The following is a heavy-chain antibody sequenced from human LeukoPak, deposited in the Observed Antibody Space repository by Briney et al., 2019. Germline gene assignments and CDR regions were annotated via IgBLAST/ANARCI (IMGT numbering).Heavy chain of an antibody. J-gene: IGHJ3*02. CDR3: ARGIRRGVTASDI. V-gene: IGHV4-38-2*02. CDR2: IYHSGST. CDR1: GYSISSGYY. D-gene: IGHD3-10*01. Sequence: SETLSLTCTVSGYSISSGYYWGWIRQPPGKGLEWIGSIYHSGSTYYNPSLKSRVTISVDTSTNQFALILSSVTAADTAVYYCARGIRRGVTASDIWGQGTMVTVSS.